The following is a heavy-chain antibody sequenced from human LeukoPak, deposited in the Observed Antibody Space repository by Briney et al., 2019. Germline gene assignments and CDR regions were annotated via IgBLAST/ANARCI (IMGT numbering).Heavy chain of an antibody. J-gene: IGHJ4*02. V-gene: IGHV1-18*01. D-gene: IGHD5-12*01. CDR1: GYTFTKFG. CDR3: ARGYPQYRNRGYSGYGTFDH. Sequence: ASVKVSCKASGYTFTKFGVSWLRQAPGQGLEWLGWFSAYNGNTNYAQNFQGRVTLTTDTSTSTAYLELTSLRSDDTAVYFCARGYPQYRNRGYSGYGTFDHWGQGTLVTVSS. CDR2: FSAYNGNT.